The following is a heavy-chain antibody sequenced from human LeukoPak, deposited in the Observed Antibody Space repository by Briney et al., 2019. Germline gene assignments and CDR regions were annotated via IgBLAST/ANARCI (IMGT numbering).Heavy chain of an antibody. CDR3: VRDLDWSFDL. Sequence: GGSLRLSCAISGSTFSANVMNWVRQAPGKGLEWLSNIYSNGDTYYADSVRGRFTISRDEAQDILKLQMSSLRVEDTAVYFCVRDLDWSFDLWGQGTLVTVSS. D-gene: IGHD3/OR15-3a*01. CDR2: IYSNGDT. V-gene: IGHV3-53*01. J-gene: IGHJ4*02. CDR1: GSTFSANV.